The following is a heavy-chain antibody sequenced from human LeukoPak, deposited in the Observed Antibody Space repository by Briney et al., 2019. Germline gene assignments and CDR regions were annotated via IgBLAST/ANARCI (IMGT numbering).Heavy chain of an antibody. V-gene: IGHV3-7*01. CDR1: GFTFSSYW. Sequence: GGSLRLSCAASGFTFSSYWMSWVRQAPGKGLEWVANIKQDGSEKYYVDSVQGRFTISRDNAKNSLYLQMNSLRAEDTAVYYCARVCGSGSYYKAPYYFDYWGQGTLVTVSS. J-gene: IGHJ4*02. CDR3: ARVCGSGSYYKAPYYFDY. CDR2: IKQDGSEK. D-gene: IGHD3-10*01.